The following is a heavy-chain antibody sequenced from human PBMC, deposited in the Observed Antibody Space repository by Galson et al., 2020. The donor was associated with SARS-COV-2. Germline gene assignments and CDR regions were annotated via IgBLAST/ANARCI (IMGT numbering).Heavy chain of an antibody. V-gene: IGHV4-59*01. D-gene: IGHD3-3*01. CDR1: GASISSYY. J-gene: IGHJ4*02. Sequence: SETLSLTCTVSGASISSYYWTWIWQPPGKGLEWIGYISYSGPTNYNPSLKSRITMSVDTSKNQFSLKLSSVTAADTAVYYCARYYDFWSSAFDYWGQGILVTVSS. CDR3: ARYYDFWSSAFDY. CDR2: ISYSGPT.